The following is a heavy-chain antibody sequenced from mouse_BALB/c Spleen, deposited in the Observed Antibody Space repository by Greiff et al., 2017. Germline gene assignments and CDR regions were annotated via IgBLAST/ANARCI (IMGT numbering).Heavy chain of an antibody. Sequence: EVQVVESGGGLVQPGGSRKLSCAASGFTFSSFGMHWVRQAPEKGLEWVAYISSGSSTIYYADTVKGRFTISRDNPKNTLFLQMTSLRSEDTAMYYCARRGNYGSSNWALYYAMDYWGQGTSVTVSS. CDR1: GFTFSSFG. D-gene: IGHD1-2*01. CDR2: ISSGSSTI. CDR3: ARRGNYGSSNWALYYAMDY. V-gene: IGHV5-17*02. J-gene: IGHJ4*01.